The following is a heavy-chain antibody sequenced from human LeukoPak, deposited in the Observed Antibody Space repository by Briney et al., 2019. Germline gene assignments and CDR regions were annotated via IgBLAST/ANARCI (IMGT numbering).Heavy chain of an antibody. D-gene: IGHD3-10*01. Sequence: NTSETLSLTCTVSGGSISSYYWSWIRQPPGEGLEWIGYIYYSGSTNYNPSLKSRVTISVDTSKNQFSLKLSSVTAAVTAVYYCARSMVQVGAYYWGQGTLVTVSS. J-gene: IGHJ4*02. V-gene: IGHV4-59*01. CDR3: ARSMVQVGAYY. CDR1: GGSISSYY. CDR2: IYYSGST.